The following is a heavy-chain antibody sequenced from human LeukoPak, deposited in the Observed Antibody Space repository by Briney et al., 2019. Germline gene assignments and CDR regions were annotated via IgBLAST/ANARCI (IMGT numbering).Heavy chain of an antibody. V-gene: IGHV1-2*02. CDR3: ARAYYDSSGYTRWATYYYYYYMDV. J-gene: IGHJ6*03. CDR2: INPNSGGT. Sequence: ASVKVSCKASGYSFTSHYMHWVRQAPGQGLEWMGWINPNSGGTNYAQKFQGRVTMTRDTSISTAYMELSRLRSDDTAVYYCARAYYDSSGYTRWATYYYYYYMDVWGKGTTVTISS. D-gene: IGHD3-22*01. CDR1: GYSFTSHY.